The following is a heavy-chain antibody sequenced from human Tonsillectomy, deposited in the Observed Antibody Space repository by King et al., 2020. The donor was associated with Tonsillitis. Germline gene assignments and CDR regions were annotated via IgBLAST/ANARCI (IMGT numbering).Heavy chain of an antibody. CDR3: ARVLEVAGTKYFQH. J-gene: IGHJ1*01. Sequence: VQLQESGPGLVKPSETLSLTCTVSGYSISSAYYWGWIRQPPGKGLEWIGSIYHSGSTYYDPSLMSRVTISLDTSKNLFSLRLNSVTAADTAVYYCARVLEVAGTKYFQHWGQGTLVIVSS. D-gene: IGHD6-19*01. V-gene: IGHV4-38-2*02. CDR1: GYSISSAYY. CDR2: IYHSGST.